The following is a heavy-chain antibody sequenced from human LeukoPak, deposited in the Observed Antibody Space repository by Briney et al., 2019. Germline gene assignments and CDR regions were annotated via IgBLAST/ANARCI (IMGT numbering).Heavy chain of an antibody. V-gene: IGHV3-21*01. J-gene: IGHJ4*02. Sequence: GSLRLSCAASGFTFSSYSMNWVRQAPGKGLEWVSSISSSSSYIYYADSVKGRFTTSRDNAKNSLYLQMNSLRAEDTAVYYCARDFGDYGGNSPFDYWGQGTLVTVSS. CDR3: ARDFGDYGGNSPFDY. D-gene: IGHD4-23*01. CDR1: GFTFSSYS. CDR2: ISSSSSYI.